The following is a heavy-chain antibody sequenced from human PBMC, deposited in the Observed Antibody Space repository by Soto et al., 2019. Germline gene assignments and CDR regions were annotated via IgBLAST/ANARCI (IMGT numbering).Heavy chain of an antibody. CDR1: GESFGAYY. J-gene: IGHJ4*02. V-gene: IGHV4-34*01. D-gene: IGHD4-17*01. CDR3: ARGFSNSVTTRFDS. CDR2: VYHSGDT. Sequence: VHLQQWGAGLLRPSETLSLTCTVSGESFGAYYWSWIRQSPGKGLEWIGEVYHSGDTKSNPSLKSRVTISEDPSKNQFSLRMTSMTAADTGVYYCARGFSNSVTTRFDSWGQGTLVTVSS.